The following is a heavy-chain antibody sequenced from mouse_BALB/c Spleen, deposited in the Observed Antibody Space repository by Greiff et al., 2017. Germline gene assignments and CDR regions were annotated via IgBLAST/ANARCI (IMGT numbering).Heavy chain of an antibody. V-gene: IGHV1S56*01. D-gene: IGHD1-1*01. CDR2: IYPGNVNT. Sequence: QVQLQQSGPELVKPGASVRISCKASGYTFTSYYIHWVKQRPGQGLEWIGWIYPGNVNTKYNEKFKGKATMTADKSSSTAYMQLSSLTSEDSAVYFCARDYEYYAMDYWGQGTSVTVSS. CDR3: ARDYEYYAMDY. J-gene: IGHJ4*01. CDR1: GYTFTSYY.